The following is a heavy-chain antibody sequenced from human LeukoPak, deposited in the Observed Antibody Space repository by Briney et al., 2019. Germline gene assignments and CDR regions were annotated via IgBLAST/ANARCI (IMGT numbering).Heavy chain of an antibody. CDR3: VRHISTNTGYFDS. CDR1: GGSINSHSYY. D-gene: IGHD5-24*01. V-gene: IGHV4-39*01. J-gene: IGHJ4*02. Sequence: SETLSLTCTVSGGSINSHSYYWGWIRQPPGKGLEWIGSVYYDGTSYSNPSLTSRATVFVDTSRDEFSLDLSFVTAADTAVYYCVRHISTNTGYFDSCGQGTLVSVSS. CDR2: VYYDGTS.